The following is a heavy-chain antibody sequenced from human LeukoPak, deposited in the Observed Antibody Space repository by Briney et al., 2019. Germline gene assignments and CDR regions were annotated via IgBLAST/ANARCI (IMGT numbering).Heavy chain of an antibody. Sequence: GGSLRLSCAASGFTFSSYWMHWVRQAPGKGLEWVSAISGSGGSTYYADSVKGRFTISRDNSKNTLYLQMNSLRAEDTAVYYCAKDTTYYYDSSGYYTFGAFDIWGQGTMVTVSS. J-gene: IGHJ3*02. D-gene: IGHD3-22*01. CDR3: AKDTTYYYDSSGYYTFGAFDI. CDR1: GFTFSSYW. CDR2: ISGSGGST. V-gene: IGHV3-23*01.